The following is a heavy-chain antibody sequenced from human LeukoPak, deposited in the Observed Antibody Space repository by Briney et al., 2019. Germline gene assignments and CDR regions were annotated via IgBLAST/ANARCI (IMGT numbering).Heavy chain of an antibody. CDR1: GYSFTSYC. V-gene: IGHV5-51*01. D-gene: IGHD2-2*01. CDR2: IYPGDSDT. Sequence: NAEESLKISCKGSGYSFTSYCICWVRQMPGKGLEWMGIIYPGDSDTRYSPSFQGQVTISADKSISTAYLQWSSLTASDTAMYYCAGLLSLNWFDPWGQGTLVTVSS. CDR3: AGLLSLNWFDP. J-gene: IGHJ5*02.